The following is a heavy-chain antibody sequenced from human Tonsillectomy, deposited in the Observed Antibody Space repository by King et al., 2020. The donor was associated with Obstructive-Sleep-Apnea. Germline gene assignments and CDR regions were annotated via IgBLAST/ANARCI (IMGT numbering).Heavy chain of an antibody. CDR1: GGTFSSYA. V-gene: IGHV1-69*01. Sequence: QLVQSGAEVKRPGSSVKVSCKASGGTFSSYAFIWVRLAPGQGLEWMGEIIPLYALTSNAEKFQGRVTLTADESTSTAYMELSSLRSEDTAVYYCAGGVAARQYYYYGLDVWGQGTTVTVSS. CDR3: AGGVAARQYYYYGLDV. CDR2: IIPLYALT. J-gene: IGHJ6*02. D-gene: IGHD6-6*01.